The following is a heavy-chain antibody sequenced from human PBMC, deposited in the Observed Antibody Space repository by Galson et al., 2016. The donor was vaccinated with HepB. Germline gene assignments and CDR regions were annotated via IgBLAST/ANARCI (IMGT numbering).Heavy chain of an antibody. CDR2: INPNGGTT. J-gene: IGHJ5*02. CDR1: GYDFTTYY. Sequence: SVKVSCKASGYDFTTYYIHWVRQAPGQGLEWMGIINPNGGTTTYAQKFQDRITMTGDTSTSTVYMELSSLTSEDSAVYYCARPGGGGLQNWFDPWGQGTLVTVSS. D-gene: IGHD3-16*01. CDR3: ARPGGGGLQNWFDP. V-gene: IGHV1-46*01.